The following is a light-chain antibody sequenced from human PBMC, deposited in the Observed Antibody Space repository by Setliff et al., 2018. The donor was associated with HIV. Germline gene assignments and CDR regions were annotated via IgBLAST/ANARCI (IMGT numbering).Light chain of an antibody. CDR1: QSISSN. CDR2: GAS. Sequence: EIVMTQSPATLSVSPGDRVSLSCRSSQSISSNLAWYQQKPGQIPRLLVYGASTRATDIPDRFSGSGSGTDFTLTISSLQSEDFATYYCQYYTNWPPRRTFGQGTKVDIK. V-gene: IGKV3D-15*01. J-gene: IGKJ1*01. CDR3: QYYTNWPPRRT.